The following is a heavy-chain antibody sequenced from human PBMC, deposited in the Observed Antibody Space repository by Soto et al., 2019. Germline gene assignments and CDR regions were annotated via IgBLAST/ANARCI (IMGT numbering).Heavy chain of an antibody. CDR1: GGTFSSYA. CDR3: ARGVPGYSYGFGDYFDY. CDR2: IIPIFGTA. Sequence: SVKVSCKASGGTFSSYAISWVRQAPGQGLEWMGGIIPIFGTANYAQKFQGRVTITADESTSTAYMELSSLRSEDTAVYYCARGVPGYSYGFGDYFDYWGQGTLVTVSS. V-gene: IGHV1-69*13. D-gene: IGHD5-18*01. J-gene: IGHJ4*02.